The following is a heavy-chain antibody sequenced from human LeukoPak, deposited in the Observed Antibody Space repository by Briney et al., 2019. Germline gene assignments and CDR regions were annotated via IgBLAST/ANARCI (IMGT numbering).Heavy chain of an antibody. CDR1: GFAFSNYG. V-gene: IGHV3-23*01. CDR3: SKEAGVAGATWNIDS. Sequence: GGSLRLSCAASGFAFSNYGMARVRLVPGQGLQWVSAISDSGSSTYYTDSVKGRFTISRDNSKNTLYLQISSLRAEDTAVYYCSKEAGVAGATWNIDSWGQGTLVTVSS. CDR2: ISDSGSST. D-gene: IGHD1/OR15-1a*01. J-gene: IGHJ4*02.